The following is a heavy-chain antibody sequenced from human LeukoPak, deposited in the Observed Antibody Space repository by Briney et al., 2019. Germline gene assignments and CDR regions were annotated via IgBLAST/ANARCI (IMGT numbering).Heavy chain of an antibody. Sequence: GGSLRLSCAASGFTFSDYYMTWIRQAPGKGLEWVSYISSGSSYTDYADSVKGRFTISRDNAKNSLDLQMNILRAEDTAVYYCARDYDFQYWGQGTLVTVSS. CDR3: ARDYDFQY. J-gene: IGHJ1*01. V-gene: IGHV3-11*06. CDR1: GFTFSDYY. D-gene: IGHD3-16*01. CDR2: ISSGSSYT.